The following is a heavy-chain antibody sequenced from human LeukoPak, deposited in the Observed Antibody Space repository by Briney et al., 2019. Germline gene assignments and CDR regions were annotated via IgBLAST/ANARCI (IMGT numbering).Heavy chain of an antibody. CDR2: IYYSGST. V-gene: IGHV4-59*01. Sequence: PSETLSLTCSVSGGSMSPYYWNWIRQPPGRGLEWIGYIYYSGSTNYNPSLKSRVTISIDTSKNQFSLKLSSVIAADTAVYYCAGPKRDEVGNSCHYYGMDVWGQGTTVTVSS. D-gene: IGHD4-23*01. J-gene: IGHJ6*02. CDR1: GGSMSPYY. CDR3: AGPKRDEVGNSCHYYGMDV.